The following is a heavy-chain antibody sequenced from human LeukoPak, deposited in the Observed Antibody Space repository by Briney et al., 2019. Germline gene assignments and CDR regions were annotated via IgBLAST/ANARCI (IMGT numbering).Heavy chain of an antibody. Sequence: GGSLRLSCAASGFTFSSYSMNWVRQAPGKGLEWVSSISSSSSYIYYADSVKGRFTISRDNAKNSLYLQMNSLRAEDTAVCYCARVPPYSYGYFDYWGQGTLVTVSS. V-gene: IGHV3-21*01. CDR3: ARVPPYSYGYFDY. D-gene: IGHD5-18*01. CDR1: GFTFSSYS. CDR2: ISSSSSYI. J-gene: IGHJ4*02.